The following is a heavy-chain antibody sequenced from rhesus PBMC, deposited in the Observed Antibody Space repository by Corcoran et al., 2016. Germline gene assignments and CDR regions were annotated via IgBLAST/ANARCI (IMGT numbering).Heavy chain of an antibody. Sequence: QVQLQESGPGLVKPSETLSLTCAVSGYSISSGYGWSWIRQPPGKGLSGIGYIGGSSGRTNYNPSLKSRGTISKDTSKNQVSLKLSSVTAADTAVYYCARGTPGYSYTSDAFDFWGQGLRVTVSS. CDR1: GYSISSGYG. J-gene: IGHJ3*01. CDR2: IGGSSGRT. V-gene: IGHV4-127*01. CDR3: ARGTPGYSYTSDAFDF. D-gene: IGHD5-12*01.